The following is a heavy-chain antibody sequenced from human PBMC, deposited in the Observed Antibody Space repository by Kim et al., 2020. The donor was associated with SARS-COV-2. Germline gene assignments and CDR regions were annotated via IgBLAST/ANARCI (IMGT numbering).Heavy chain of an antibody. CDR2: MSSNGYST. J-gene: IGHJ4*02. CDR3: ARDATPAPVGYEGPLDY. V-gene: IGHV3-30*03. Sequence: GGSLRLSCEVSGFSFSDHDMHWVRQAPGKGLEWVAVMSSNGYSTYYAGSVKGRFSISRDSSKKTMFLQMNNLTGADTAVYYCARDATPAPVGYEGPLDYWGQGTLVTVSS. CDR1: GFSFSDHD. D-gene: IGHD3-16*01.